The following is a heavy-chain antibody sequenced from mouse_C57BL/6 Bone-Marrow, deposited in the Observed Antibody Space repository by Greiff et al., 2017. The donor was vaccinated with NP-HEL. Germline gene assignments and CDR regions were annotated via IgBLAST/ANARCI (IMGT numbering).Heavy chain of an antibody. J-gene: IGHJ4*01. Sequence: QVQLQQPGAELVRPGTSVKLSCKASGYTFTSYWMHWVKQRPGQGLEWIGVIDPSDSYTNYNQKFKGKATLTVDTSSSTAYMQLSSLTSEDSAVYYCARSGRAMDYWGQGTSVTVFS. CDR1: GYTFTSYW. V-gene: IGHV1-59*01. D-gene: IGHD3-1*01. CDR3: ARSGRAMDY. CDR2: IDPSDSYT.